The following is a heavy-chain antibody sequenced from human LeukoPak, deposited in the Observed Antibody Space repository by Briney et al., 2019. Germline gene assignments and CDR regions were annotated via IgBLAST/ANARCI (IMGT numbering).Heavy chain of an antibody. Sequence: ASVRVSCKTSGYSFTDHYIHWVRQAPGQGLEWMGWINPKSGHTSSARKFQDRVTMTRDPSISTVYMDMAWLTSDDTAIYFCARADFVDAGPYLIGPWGQGTLVTVSS. CDR2: INPKSGHT. V-gene: IGHV1-2*02. D-gene: IGHD3-3*01. J-gene: IGHJ5*02. CDR1: GYSFTDHY. CDR3: ARADFVDAGPYLIGP.